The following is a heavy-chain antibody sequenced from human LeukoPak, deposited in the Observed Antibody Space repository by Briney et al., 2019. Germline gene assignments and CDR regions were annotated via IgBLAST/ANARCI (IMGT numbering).Heavy chain of an antibody. D-gene: IGHD1-26*01. Sequence: ASMKVSCKSSGFTFTDHYIHWVGQAPGQGREGMGYIGPHSTFTSSPPELQGRVTMTRDATVSTAYMEQTRLTSDDTAVYFCVRDVIVRGKQGWCDPWGQGTLVTVSS. CDR3: VRDVIVRGKQGWCDP. CDR1: GFTFTDHY. J-gene: IGHJ5*02. V-gene: IGHV1-2*02. CDR2: IGPHSTFT.